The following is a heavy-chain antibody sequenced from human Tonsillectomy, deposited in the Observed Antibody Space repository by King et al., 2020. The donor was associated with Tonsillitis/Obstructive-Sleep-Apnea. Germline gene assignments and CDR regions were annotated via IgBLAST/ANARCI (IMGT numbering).Heavy chain of an antibody. CDR1: GFTFSGYG. V-gene: IGHV3-33*01. CDR3: ATGDSRVATNGWTKIFDY. D-gene: IGHD5-24*01. J-gene: IGHJ4*02. CDR2: IWYDGSNK. Sequence: VQLVESGGGVVQPGRSLRLSCAASGFTFSGYGMHWVRQAPGKGLEWVAVIWYDGSNKYFADSVKGRFTISRDNSKNTLYLQMNSLRAEDTAVYYCATGDSRVATNGWTKIFDYWGQGTLVTVSS.